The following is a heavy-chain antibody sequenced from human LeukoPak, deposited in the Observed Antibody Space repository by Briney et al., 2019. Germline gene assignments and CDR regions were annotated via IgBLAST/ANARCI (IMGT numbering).Heavy chain of an antibody. CDR3: ARRGDNWGFFDY. Sequence: GGSLRLSCAASGFTFSSYVVNWVRQAPGKGLEWVSSISDSGDGTYFADSVKGRFTISRDNSKNTLHLQMNSLRVEDTAVYYCARRGDNWGFFDYWGQGTLVTVSS. CDR2: ISDSGDGT. D-gene: IGHD7-27*01. J-gene: IGHJ4*02. V-gene: IGHV3-23*01. CDR1: GFTFSSYV.